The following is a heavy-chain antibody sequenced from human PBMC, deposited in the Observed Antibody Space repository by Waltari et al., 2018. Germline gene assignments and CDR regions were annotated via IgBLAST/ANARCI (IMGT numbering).Heavy chain of an antibody. CDR3: VRGNYFGSGSFGY. CDR2: INHSGCT. CDR1: GGSFSGYY. V-gene: IGHV4-34*01. Sequence: QVQLQQWGAGLLKPSETLSLTCAVYGGSFSGYYWGWIRQPPGKGLEGIGEINHSGCTNYNPSLKSRVTISVDTSKNQFSPKLSSGTAADTAVYYCVRGNYFGSGSFGYWGQGTRVTVSS. D-gene: IGHD3-10*01. J-gene: IGHJ4*02.